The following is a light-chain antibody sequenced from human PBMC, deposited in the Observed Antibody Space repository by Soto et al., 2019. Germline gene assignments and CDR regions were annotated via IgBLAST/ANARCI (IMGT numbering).Light chain of an antibody. CDR1: SSDVGGYNY. CDR3: SSYTTSCILV. Sequence: QSVRTQPASVSGSPGQSITISCTGTSSDVGGYNYVSWYQQHPGKAPKLMIYDVSNRPSGVSNRFSGSKSGNTASLTISGLQADDEADYSCSSYTTSCILVFGGVTKVTDL. J-gene: IGLJ2*01. CDR2: DVS. V-gene: IGLV2-14*01.